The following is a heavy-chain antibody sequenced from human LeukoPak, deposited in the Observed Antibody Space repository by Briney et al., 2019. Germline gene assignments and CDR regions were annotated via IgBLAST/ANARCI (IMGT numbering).Heavy chain of an antibody. CDR1: DGSLNSYY. D-gene: IGHD1-26*01. CDR2: IYYNGNT. J-gene: IGHJ6*02. V-gene: IGHV4-59*01. Sequence: SETLSLTCSVSDGSLNSYYWNWIRRPPGKGPEWIGYIYYNGNTNYSPSLKSRVTMSVDTSKNLFSLKVSSVTAADTAVYYCARGRSNYYGMDVWGQGPTVTVSS. CDR3: ARGRSNYYGMDV.